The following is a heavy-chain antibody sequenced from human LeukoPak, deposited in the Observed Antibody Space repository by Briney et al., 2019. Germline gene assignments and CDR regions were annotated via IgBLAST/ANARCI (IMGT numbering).Heavy chain of an antibody. J-gene: IGHJ5*02. CDR1: GYTFTGYY. D-gene: IGHD5-18*01. Sequence: ASVKVSCKASGYTFTGYYVQWVRQAPGQGLEWMGWINPNSGGTNYTQKLQGRVTMTRDTSISTTYMELSRLRSDDTAVYYCASRQLMSWGQGTLVTVSS. V-gene: IGHV1-2*02. CDR3: ASRQLMS. CDR2: INPNSGGT.